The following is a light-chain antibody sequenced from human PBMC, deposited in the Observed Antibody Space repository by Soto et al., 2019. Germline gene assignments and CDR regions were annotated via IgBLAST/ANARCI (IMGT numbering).Light chain of an antibody. CDR1: SSDVGAYNS. CDR3: CSSAPESTYV. J-gene: IGLJ1*01. CDR2: KGT. V-gene: IGLV2-23*01. Sequence: QSALAQPASVSGSPGQSITISCTGTSSDVGAYNSVSWYQQHPHKAPQVIIYKGTQRPSGVSNRFSGSTSGSAASLTISGLQADDEADYFCCSSAPESTYVFGSGTKVTVL.